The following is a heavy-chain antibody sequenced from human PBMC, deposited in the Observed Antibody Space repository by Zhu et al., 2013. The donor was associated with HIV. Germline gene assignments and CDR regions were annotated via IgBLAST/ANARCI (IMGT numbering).Heavy chain of an antibody. CDR2: ISAYNGNT. J-gene: IGHJ6*02. V-gene: IGHV1-18*01. Sequence: QVQLVQSGAEVKKPGASVKVSRKASGYTFTSYGISWVRQAPGQGLEWMGWISAYNGNTNYAQKLQGRVTMTTDTSTSTAYMELRSLRSDDTAVYYCARAITIFGVVYYYYYGMDVWGQGTTVTVSS. D-gene: IGHD3-3*01. CDR1: GYTFTSYG. CDR3: ARAITIFGVVYYYYYGMDV.